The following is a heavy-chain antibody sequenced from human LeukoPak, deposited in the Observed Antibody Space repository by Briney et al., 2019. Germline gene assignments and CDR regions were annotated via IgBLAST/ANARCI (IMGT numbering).Heavy chain of an antibody. CDR3: ARLILRGSSWQHNWFDP. CDR2: IKQDGSEK. CDR1: GFTFSIYW. Sequence: QTGGSLRLSCAASGFTFSIYWMNWVRQTPGKGLEWVANIKQDGSEKYYVDSVKGRFTISRDNAKNSLYLQMSSLRAEDTAVYYCARLILRGSSWQHNWFDPWGQGTLVTVSS. V-gene: IGHV3-7*01. J-gene: IGHJ5*02. D-gene: IGHD6-13*01.